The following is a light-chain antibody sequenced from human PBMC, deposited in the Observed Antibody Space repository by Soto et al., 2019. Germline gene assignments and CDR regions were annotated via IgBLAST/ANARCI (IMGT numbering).Light chain of an antibody. Sequence: QSVLTQPPSVSAAPGEKVTISCSGSTSNIGNNYVSWYQQVPGTAPKLLIYDNNKRPSEIPDRFSGSKSGTSATLDITGLQTGDEADYYCGAWDSSLSGGVFGGGTQLTV. CDR2: DNN. J-gene: IGLJ7*01. CDR1: TSNIGNNY. V-gene: IGLV1-51*01. CDR3: GAWDSSLSGGV.